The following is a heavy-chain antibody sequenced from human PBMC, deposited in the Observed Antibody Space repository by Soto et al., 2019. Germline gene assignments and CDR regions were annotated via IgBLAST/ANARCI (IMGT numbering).Heavy chain of an antibody. D-gene: IGHD1-7*01. V-gene: IGHV1-69*01. CDR3: ANDGHTPPPENFHFDI. CDR1: GGTFSSSA. CDR2: ITPVFVTP. J-gene: IGHJ3*02. Sequence: QVQLVQSGAEVKKPGSSVKVSCKASGGTFSSSAINWVRQAPGQGLEWMGEITPVFVTPTYAQKFRGRFTFAAAASTLSLYMELSSLTLNDPAVYCCANDGHTPPPENFHFDIWGQGTMVTVSS.